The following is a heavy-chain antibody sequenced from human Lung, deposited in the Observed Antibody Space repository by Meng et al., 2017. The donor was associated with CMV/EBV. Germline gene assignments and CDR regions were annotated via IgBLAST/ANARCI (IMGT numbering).Heavy chain of an antibody. CDR2: IYYSGST. Sequence: QLQLQESGPGLVKPSVAPSPTCTVSGGSISSSSYYWGWIRQPPGKGLEWIGSIYYSGSTYYNPSLKSRVTISVDTSKNQFSLKLSSVTAADTAVYYCAREGHHYQGDYWGQGTLVTVAS. D-gene: IGHD2-2*01. J-gene: IGHJ4*02. V-gene: IGHV4-39*07. CDR1: GGSISSSSYY. CDR3: AREGHHYQGDY.